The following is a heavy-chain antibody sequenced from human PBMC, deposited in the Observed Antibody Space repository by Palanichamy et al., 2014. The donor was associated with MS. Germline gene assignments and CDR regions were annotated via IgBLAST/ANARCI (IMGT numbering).Heavy chain of an antibody. D-gene: IGHD5-12*01. CDR3: AGPANYKYNTGYYHRIPYYGMDV. V-gene: IGHV1-2*02. CDR1: GYTFTGYY. Sequence: QVQLVQSGAEVKKPGASVKVSCKASGYTFTGYYMHWVRQAPGQGLEWMGWINPNSGATNLAQKFQGRVTMTRERSINTAYMELSSLRSDDTAVYYCAGPANYKYNTGYYHRIPYYGMDVWGQGTTVTV. CDR2: INPNSGAT. J-gene: IGHJ6*02.